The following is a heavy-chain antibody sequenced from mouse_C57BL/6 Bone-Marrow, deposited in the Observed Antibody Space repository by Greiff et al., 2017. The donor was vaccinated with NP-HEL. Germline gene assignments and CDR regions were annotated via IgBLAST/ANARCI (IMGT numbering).Heavy chain of an antibody. J-gene: IGHJ2*01. CDR3: TSYYGRDY. V-gene: IGHV14-4*01. D-gene: IGHD1-1*01. CDR1: GFNIKDDY. Sequence: VQLQQSGAELVRPGASVTLSCTASGFNIKDDYMHWVKQRPEQGLEWIGWIDPENGYTEYASTFQGKATITAAPSSTTAYLQLSSLTSEDTAVYYCTSYYGRDYWGEGTTLTVSS. CDR2: IDPENGYT.